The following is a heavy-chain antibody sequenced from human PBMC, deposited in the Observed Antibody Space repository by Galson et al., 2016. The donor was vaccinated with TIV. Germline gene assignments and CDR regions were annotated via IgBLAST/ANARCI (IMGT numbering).Heavy chain of an antibody. Sequence: LSLTCTVSGGSITSYYWTWIRQPPGKGLEWIGYIYYTGSTTYNPSLKSRVTISVDTSKKQFSLKMSSVTAADTAVYYCARGLDYGDRRGWEYWGQGTLVTVSS. D-gene: IGHD4-17*01. CDR2: IYYTGST. CDR1: GGSITSYY. V-gene: IGHV4-59*01. J-gene: IGHJ4*02. CDR3: ARGLDYGDRRGWEY.